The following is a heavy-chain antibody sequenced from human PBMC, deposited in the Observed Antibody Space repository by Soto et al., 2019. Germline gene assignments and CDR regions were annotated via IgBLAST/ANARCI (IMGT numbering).Heavy chain of an antibody. CDR3: ARDWDSGYDSLSAFDI. CDR2: IYYSGST. J-gene: IGHJ3*02. CDR1: GGSISSGGYY. V-gene: IGHV4-31*03. Sequence: QVQLQESGPGLVKPSQTLSLTCTVSGGSISSGGYYWSWIRQHPGKGLEWIGYIYYSGSTYYNPSLKSRVTISVDTSKNQFSLKLSSVTAADTAVYYCARDWDSGYDSLSAFDIWGQGTMVTVSS. D-gene: IGHD5-12*01.